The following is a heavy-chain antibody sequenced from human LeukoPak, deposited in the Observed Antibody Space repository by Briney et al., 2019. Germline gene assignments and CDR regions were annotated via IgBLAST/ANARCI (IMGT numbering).Heavy chain of an antibody. D-gene: IGHD2-2*02. Sequence: SETLSLTCAVSGGSISSSSYYWGWIRQPPGKGLEWIGSIYYSGSTYYNPSPKSRVTISVDTSKNQFSLRLSSVTAADTAVYYCARADTSALDYWGQGTLVAVSS. CDR1: GGSISSSSYY. J-gene: IGHJ4*02. CDR3: ARADTSALDY. CDR2: IYYSGST. V-gene: IGHV4-39*01.